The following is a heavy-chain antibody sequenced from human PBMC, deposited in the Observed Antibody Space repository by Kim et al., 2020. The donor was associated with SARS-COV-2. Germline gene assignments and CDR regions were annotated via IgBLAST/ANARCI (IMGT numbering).Heavy chain of an antibody. D-gene: IGHD3-9*01. CDR3: TREIRYFDWLFRSDYYYYGMDV. CDR1: GFTFGDYA. Sequence: VQAGRSLRLSCTASGFTFGDYAMSWVRQAPGKGLEWVGFIRSKAYGGTTEYAASVKGRFTISRDDSKSIAYLQMNSLKTEDTAVYYCTREIRYFDWLFRSDYYYYGMDVWGQGTKVTV. CDR2: IRSKAYGGTT. V-gene: IGHV3-49*04. J-gene: IGHJ6*02.